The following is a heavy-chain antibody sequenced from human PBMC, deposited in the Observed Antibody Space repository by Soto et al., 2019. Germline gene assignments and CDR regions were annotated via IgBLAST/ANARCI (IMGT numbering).Heavy chain of an antibody. V-gene: IGHV1-3*01. J-gene: IGHJ6*02. CDR3: AGFLSGSSYYYYYGMDV. Sequence: QVQLVQSGAEVKEPGASVKVSCKASGYTFTSYAMHWVRQAPGQRLEWMGWINAGNGNTKYSPKFQGRVTITRDTSASTAYMELSSLRSEDTAVYYCAGFLSGSSYYYYYGMDVWGQGTTVTVSS. CDR2: INAGNGNT. CDR1: GYTFTSYA. D-gene: IGHD1-26*01.